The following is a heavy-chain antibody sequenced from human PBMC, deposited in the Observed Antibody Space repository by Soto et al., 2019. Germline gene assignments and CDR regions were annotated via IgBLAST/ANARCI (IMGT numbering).Heavy chain of an antibody. V-gene: IGHV1-69*01. CDR2: IIPIFGTA. D-gene: IGHD7-27*01. CDR3: VRTDNNLGTGDNWFDP. Sequence: QVQLVQSGAEVKKPGSSVKVSCKASGGTFSSYAISWVRQAPGQGLEWMGGIIPIFGTANYAQKFQGRVTITADESTSTGYMELSSLGSEDTAVYYWVRTDNNLGTGDNWFDPWGQGTPVNLSS. CDR1: GGTFSSYA. J-gene: IGHJ5*02.